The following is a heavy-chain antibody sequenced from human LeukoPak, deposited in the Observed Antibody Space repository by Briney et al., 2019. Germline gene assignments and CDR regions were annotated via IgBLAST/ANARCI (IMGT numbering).Heavy chain of an antibody. CDR2: ISSSSSYI. V-gene: IGHV3-21*01. CDR3: ASRLGRDY. D-gene: IGHD3-9*01. Sequence: PGGSLRLSCAASGFTFSSYSMNWVRQAPGKGLEWVSSISSSSSYIYYAGSVKGRFTISRDNAKNSLYLQMNSLRAEDTAVYYCASRLGRDYWGQGTLVTVSS. CDR1: GFTFSSYS. J-gene: IGHJ4*02.